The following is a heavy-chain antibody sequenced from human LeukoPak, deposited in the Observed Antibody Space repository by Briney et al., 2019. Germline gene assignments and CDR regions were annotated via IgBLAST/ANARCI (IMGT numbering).Heavy chain of an antibody. D-gene: IGHD3-3*01. V-gene: IGHV4-61*02. CDR1: GGSISSGSYY. J-gene: IGHJ5*02. Sequence: PSETLSLTCTVSGGSISSGSYYWSWIRQPAGKGLEWIGRIYTSGSTNYNPSLKSRVTISVDTSKNQFSLKLSSVTAADTAVYYCARGPSIFGVPYIWFDPWGQGTLVTVSS. CDR2: IYTSGST. CDR3: ARGPSIFGVPYIWFDP.